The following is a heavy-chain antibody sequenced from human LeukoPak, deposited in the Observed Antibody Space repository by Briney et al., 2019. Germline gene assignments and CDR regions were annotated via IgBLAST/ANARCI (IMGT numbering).Heavy chain of an antibody. Sequence: GGSLRLSCAASGFTFSSSTMSWVRQAPGKGLEWVSAISNNGGYTYYADSVQGRFTISRDNSKSTLCLQMNSLRAEDTAVYYCAKQLGYCSGGSCYFPYWGQGTLVTVSS. CDR1: GFTFSSST. CDR2: ISNNGGYT. J-gene: IGHJ4*02. V-gene: IGHV3-23*01. CDR3: AKQLGYCSGGSCYFPY. D-gene: IGHD2-15*01.